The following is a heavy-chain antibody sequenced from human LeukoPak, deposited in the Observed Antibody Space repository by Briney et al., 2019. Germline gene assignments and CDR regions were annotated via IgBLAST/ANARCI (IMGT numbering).Heavy chain of an antibody. CDR3: AKDMYSSSSSHFDY. D-gene: IGHD6-6*01. CDR1: GFTFDDYA. J-gene: IGHJ4*02. Sequence: GGSLRLSCAASGFTFDDYAMHWVRQVPGKGLEWVSLISGDGNYTYYADSVKGRFTISRDNSKYSLYLQMNSLRTEDTALYYCAKDMYSSSSSHFDYWGQGTLVTVSS. CDR2: ISGDGNYT. V-gene: IGHV3-43*02.